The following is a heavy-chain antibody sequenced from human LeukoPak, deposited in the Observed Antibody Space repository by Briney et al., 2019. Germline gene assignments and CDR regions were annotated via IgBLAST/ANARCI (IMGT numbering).Heavy chain of an antibody. CDR2: ISAYNGNT. CDR1: GYTFTSYG. Sequence: ASVTVSCKASGYTFTSYGISWVRQAPGQGLEWMGWISAYNGNTNYAQKLQGRVTMTTDTSTSTAYMELRSLRSDDTAVYYCARDRGPAVAAAYWYFDLWGRGTLVTVSS. J-gene: IGHJ2*01. D-gene: IGHD6-19*01. CDR3: ARDRGPAVAAAYWYFDL. V-gene: IGHV1-18*01.